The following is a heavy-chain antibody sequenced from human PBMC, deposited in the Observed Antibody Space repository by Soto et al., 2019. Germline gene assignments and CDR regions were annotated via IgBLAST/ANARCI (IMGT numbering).Heavy chain of an antibody. J-gene: IGHJ4*02. Sequence: ASVKVSCKASGYTSTSYAMHWVRQAPGQRLEWMGWINAGNGNTKYSQKFQGRVTITRDTSASTAYMELSSLRSEDTAVYYCARPRVGRDSSSPPGFDYWGQGSLVTVSS. CDR2: INAGNGNT. CDR1: GYTSTSYA. CDR3: ARPRVGRDSSSPPGFDY. V-gene: IGHV1-3*01. D-gene: IGHD6-13*01.